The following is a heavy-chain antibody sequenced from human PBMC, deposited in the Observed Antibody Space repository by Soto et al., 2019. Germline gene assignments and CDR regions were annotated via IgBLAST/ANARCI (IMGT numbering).Heavy chain of an antibody. D-gene: IGHD2-2*01. Sequence: SETLSLTCAVSGGSISSGGYSWSWIRQPPGKGLEWIGYIYHSGSTYYNPSLKSRVTISVDRSKNQFSLRLSSVTAADTAVYYRARVVPAAIFDYWGQGTLVTVSS. CDR2: IYHSGST. J-gene: IGHJ4*02. CDR1: GGSISSGGYS. CDR3: ARVVPAAIFDY. V-gene: IGHV4-30-2*01.